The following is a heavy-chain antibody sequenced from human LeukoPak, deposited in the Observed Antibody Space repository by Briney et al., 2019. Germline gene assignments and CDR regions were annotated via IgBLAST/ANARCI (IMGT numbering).Heavy chain of an antibody. CDR2: ITSSSSYI. CDR1: GFTFSSYS. Sequence: PGGSLRLSCAGSGFTFSSYSMNWVRQAPGKGLEWVSSITSSSSYIYYADSVKGRFTISRDNAKKSVYLQMNSLRAEDTAVYYCARLYCSSASCFYYYYYYMDVWGKGTTVTISS. D-gene: IGHD2-2*01. J-gene: IGHJ6*03. CDR3: ARLYCSSASCFYYYYYYMDV. V-gene: IGHV3-21*01.